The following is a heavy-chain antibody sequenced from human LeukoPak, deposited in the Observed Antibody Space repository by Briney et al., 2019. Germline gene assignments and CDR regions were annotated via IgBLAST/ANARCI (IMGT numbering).Heavy chain of an antibody. J-gene: IGHJ5*02. D-gene: IGHD4-17*01. CDR2: ISSSSSTI. V-gene: IGHV3-48*01. CDR3: AREVTTVTTRWFDP. CDR1: GFTFSSYS. Sequence: GSLRLSCAASGFTFSSYSMNWVRQAPGKGLEWVSYISSSSSTIYYADSVKGRFTISRDNAKNSLYLQMNSLRAEDTAVYYCAREVTTVTTRWFDPWGQGTLVTVSS.